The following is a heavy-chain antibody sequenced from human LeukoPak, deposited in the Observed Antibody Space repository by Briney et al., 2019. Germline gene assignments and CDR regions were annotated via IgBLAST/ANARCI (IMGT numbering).Heavy chain of an antibody. CDR3: ARDRGTAFDY. Sequence: PGGSLRLSCAASGFTFSSYGMNWVRQAPGKGLEWVSSISSSSSYIYYADSVKGRFTISRDNAKNSLYLQMNSLRAEDTAVYYCARDRGTAFDYWGQGTLVTVSS. CDR2: ISSSSSYI. D-gene: IGHD3-10*01. J-gene: IGHJ4*02. V-gene: IGHV3-21*01. CDR1: GFTFSSYG.